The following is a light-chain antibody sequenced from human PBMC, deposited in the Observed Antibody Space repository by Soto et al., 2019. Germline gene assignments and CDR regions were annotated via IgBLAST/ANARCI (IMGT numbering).Light chain of an antibody. CDR1: QNIHTN. V-gene: IGKV3-15*01. CDR2: GAS. CDR3: QQSYNWPRT. Sequence: DMGMTQAPTTRSVSPGERANLSVGAGQNIHTNLAWYQQKPGQAPRLLFYGASTGATGLPARFSGSGAGTEFTLTINSLQPEDCAVYYCQQSYNWPRTVGQGTRLEIK. J-gene: IGKJ5*01.